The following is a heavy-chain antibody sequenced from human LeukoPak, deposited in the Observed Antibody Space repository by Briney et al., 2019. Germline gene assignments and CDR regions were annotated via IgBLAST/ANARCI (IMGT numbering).Heavy chain of an antibody. J-gene: IGHJ4*02. D-gene: IGHD3-9*01. CDR2: ITGSGGNT. Sequence: GASLRLSCAASGFTFSNCAMSWVRQAPGKGLEWVAAITGSGGNTYYADSVKGRFTISRDNSKNTVFLQMNSLRAEDTAVYYCAKWGDYDVLTGYYVSDYWGQGTLFTVSS. CDR3: AKWGDYDVLTGYYVSDY. V-gene: IGHV3-23*01. CDR1: GFTFSNCA.